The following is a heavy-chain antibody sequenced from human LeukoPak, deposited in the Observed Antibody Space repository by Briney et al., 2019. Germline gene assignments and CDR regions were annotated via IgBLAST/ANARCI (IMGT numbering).Heavy chain of an antibody. D-gene: IGHD3-10*01. CDR2: ISGSGGST. J-gene: IGHJ6*02. CDR3: AKGFGSGTYSTVYYYYAMDL. Sequence: GGSLRLSCAASGFTFNSYAMSWVRQAPGKGLEWVSAISGSGGSTYYADSVKGRFTISRDNSKNTLYLQMNSLRAEDTAVYYCAKGFGSGTYSTVYYYYAMDLWGQGTTVTVSS. CDR1: GFTFNSYA. V-gene: IGHV3-23*01.